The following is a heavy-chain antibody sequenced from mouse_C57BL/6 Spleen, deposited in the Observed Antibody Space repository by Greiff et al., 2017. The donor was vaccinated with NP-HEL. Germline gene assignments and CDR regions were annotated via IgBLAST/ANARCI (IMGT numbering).Heavy chain of an antibody. J-gene: IGHJ3*01. CDR3: ASLSYYDYDGSGFAY. V-gene: IGHV1-26*01. CDR2: INPNNGGT. D-gene: IGHD2-4*01. Sequence: EVQLQQSGPELVKPGASVKISCKASGYTFTDYYMNWVKQSHGKSLEWIGDINPNNGGTSYNQKFKGKATLTVDKSSSTAYMELRSLTSEDSAVYYCASLSYYDYDGSGFAYWGQGTLVTVSA. CDR1: GYTFTDYY.